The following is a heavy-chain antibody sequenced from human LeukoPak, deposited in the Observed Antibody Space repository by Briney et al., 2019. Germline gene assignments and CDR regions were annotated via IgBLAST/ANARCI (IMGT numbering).Heavy chain of an antibody. Sequence: GGSLRLSCAASGFTFSSYAMSWVRQAPGKGLEWVSAISGSGGSTCYADSVKGRFTISRDNSKNTLYLQMNSLRAEDTAVYYCAKVSYHYYGSGSYVLDYWGQGTLVTVSS. J-gene: IGHJ4*02. CDR2: ISGSGGST. CDR1: GFTFSSYA. CDR3: AKVSYHYYGSGSYVLDY. V-gene: IGHV3-23*01. D-gene: IGHD3-10*01.